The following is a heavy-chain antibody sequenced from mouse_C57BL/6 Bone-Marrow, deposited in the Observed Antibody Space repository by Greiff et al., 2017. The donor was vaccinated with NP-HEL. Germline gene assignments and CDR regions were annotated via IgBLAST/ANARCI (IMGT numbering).Heavy chain of an antibody. CDR2: IYPGDGDT. CDR1: GYAFSSSW. V-gene: IGHV1-82*01. Sequence: VQLQESGPELVKPGASVKISCKASGYAFSSSWMNWVKQRPGKGLEWIGRIYPGDGDTNYNGKFKGKATLTADKSSSTAYMQLSSLTSEDSAVYFCARRRFAYWGQGTLVTVSA. J-gene: IGHJ3*01. CDR3: ARRRFAY.